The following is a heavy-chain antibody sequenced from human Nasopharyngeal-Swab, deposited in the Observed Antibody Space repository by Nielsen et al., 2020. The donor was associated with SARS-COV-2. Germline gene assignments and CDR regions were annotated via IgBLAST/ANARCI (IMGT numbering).Heavy chain of an antibody. D-gene: IGHD3-10*01. V-gene: IGHV3-23*01. CDR2: ISGSGGST. Sequence: GSLRLSCAASGFTFSSYAMSWVRQAPGKGLEWVSAISGSGGSTYYADSVKGRFTISRDNSKNTLYLQMNSLRAEDTAVYYCATRSGYYGSGSFYDYWGQGTLVTVSS. CDR3: ATRSGYYGSGSFYDY. CDR1: GFTFSSYA. J-gene: IGHJ4*02.